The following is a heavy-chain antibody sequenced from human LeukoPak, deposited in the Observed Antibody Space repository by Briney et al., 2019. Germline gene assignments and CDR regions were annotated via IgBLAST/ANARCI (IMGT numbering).Heavy chain of an antibody. CDR3: AKGAPSYYDFWSGYQTWFDP. D-gene: IGHD3-3*01. J-gene: IGHJ5*02. Sequence: SETLSLTCAVYGGSFSGYYWSWIRQPPGKGLEWIGEINHSGSTNYNPSLKSRVTISVDTSKNQFSLKLSSVTAADTAVYYCAKGAPSYYDFWSGYQTWFDPWGQGTLVTVSS. CDR1: GGSFSGYY. V-gene: IGHV4-34*01. CDR2: INHSGST.